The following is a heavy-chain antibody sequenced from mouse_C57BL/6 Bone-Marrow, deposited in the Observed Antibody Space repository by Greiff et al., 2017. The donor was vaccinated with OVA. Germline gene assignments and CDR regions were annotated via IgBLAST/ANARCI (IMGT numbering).Heavy chain of an antibody. J-gene: IGHJ1*03. CDR1: GYTFTNYW. V-gene: IGHV1-63*01. CDR2: IDPNSGGT. Sequence: VQLQQSGAELVRPGTSVKMSCKASGYTFTNYWIGWAKQRPGHGLEWIGRIDPNSGGTKYNEKFKSKATLTVDKPSSTAYMQLSSLTSEDSAVYYCARDYYYGSSYGYFDVWGTGTTVTVSS. CDR3: ARDYYYGSSYGYFDV. D-gene: IGHD1-1*01.